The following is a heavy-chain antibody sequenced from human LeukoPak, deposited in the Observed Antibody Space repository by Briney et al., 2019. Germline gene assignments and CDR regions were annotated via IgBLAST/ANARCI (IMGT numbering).Heavy chain of an antibody. D-gene: IGHD3-10*02. CDR2: ISSTSSYI. V-gene: IGHV3-21*01. Sequence: GGSLRLSCAASGFTFSSYTMNWVRQAPGKGLEWVSSISSTSSYIYYADSVKGRFTISRDNAKNSLYLQMNSLRAEDTAVYYCAELGITMIGGVWGKGTTVTISS. J-gene: IGHJ6*04. CDR1: GFTFSSYT. CDR3: AELGITMIGGV.